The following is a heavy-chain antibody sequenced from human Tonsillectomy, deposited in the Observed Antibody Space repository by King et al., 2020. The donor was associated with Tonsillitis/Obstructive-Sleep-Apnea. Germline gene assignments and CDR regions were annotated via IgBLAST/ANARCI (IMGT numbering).Heavy chain of an antibody. Sequence: VQLVESGAEVKKPGSSVKVSCTASGGTFRSYAISWVRQAPGQGLEWVGGISPIIGTANYAQKLQGRVTLTADESTSTAYMEVSSLRSEDTAGYSFARVVIWGDYYWHYMDGWGEGTS. J-gene: IGHJ6*03. CDR2: ISPIIGTA. D-gene: IGHD3-3*01. V-gene: IGHV1-69*01. CDR1: GGTFRSYA. CDR3: ARVVIWGDYYWHYMDG.